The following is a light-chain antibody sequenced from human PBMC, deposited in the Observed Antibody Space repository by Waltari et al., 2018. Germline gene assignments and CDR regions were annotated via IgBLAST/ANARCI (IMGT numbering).Light chain of an antibody. CDR1: SSDVGGYDY. Sequence: QSALTQPPSASGSPGQSVTISCTGTSSDVGGYDYVSWYQQHPGKAPKLMIYEVSKRPSGGPDRFSGSKSGYTASLTVSGLQAEDDAEYYCSSYAGSNAYVFGLGTKVTVL. J-gene: IGLJ1*01. CDR3: SSYAGSNAYV. V-gene: IGLV2-8*01. CDR2: EVS.